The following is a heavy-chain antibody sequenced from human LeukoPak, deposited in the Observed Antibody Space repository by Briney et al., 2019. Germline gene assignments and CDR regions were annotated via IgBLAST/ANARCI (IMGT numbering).Heavy chain of an antibody. CDR2: IYSNGNT. CDR1: SFTVSNSF. CDR3: ARTNNYAFDI. Sequence: AASSFTVSNSFLSLVRQAPGEGLEWVSIIYSNGNTHYADSVRGRFTISRDNSMNTLYLQMNNLRAEDTAVYYCARTNNYAFDIWGLGTMVTVSS. D-gene: IGHD5-24*01. J-gene: IGHJ3*02. V-gene: IGHV3-53*01.